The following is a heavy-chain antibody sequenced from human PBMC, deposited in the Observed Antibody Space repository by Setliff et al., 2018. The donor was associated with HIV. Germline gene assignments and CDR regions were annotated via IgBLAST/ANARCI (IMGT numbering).Heavy chain of an antibody. CDR1: GFTFRDAW. CDR2: IKNRANGGTT. CDR3: STDLPSSGFFPDY. D-gene: IGHD6-19*01. V-gene: IGHV3-15*01. J-gene: IGHJ4*02. Sequence: RLSCAASGFTFRDAWMSWVRQAPGKGLEWVARIKNRANGGTTHYAAPVNGRFTISRDDSKNTLYLQMNSLKTADTAVYYCSTDLPSSGFFPDYWGQGTLVTVSS.